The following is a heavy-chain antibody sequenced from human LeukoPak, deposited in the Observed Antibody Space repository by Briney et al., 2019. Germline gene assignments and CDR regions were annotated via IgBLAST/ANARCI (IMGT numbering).Heavy chain of an antibody. CDR3: VKGGRLQPDDY. V-gene: IGHV3-23*01. J-gene: IGHJ4*02. D-gene: IGHD4-11*01. CDR2: ISDTGHST. CDR1: GFTFSSSA. Sequence: GGSQRLSCAASGFTFSSSAMGWVRQAPGKGLEWVSTISDTGHSTYYADSLKGRFTISRDNSKNTLYLQLNSLRAEDTAMYYCVKGGRLQPDDYWGQGTLVTVPS.